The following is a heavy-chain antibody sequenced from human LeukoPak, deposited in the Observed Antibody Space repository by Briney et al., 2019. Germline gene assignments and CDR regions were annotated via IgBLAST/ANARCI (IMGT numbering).Heavy chain of an antibody. CDR3: ARDGGGGSSGWYYYYYGMDV. J-gene: IGHJ6*02. V-gene: IGHV3-48*02. CDR1: GFTFSSYS. CDR2: ISSSTSTI. Sequence: GGSLRLSCAASGFTFSSYSMNWVRQAPGKGLEWISYISSSTSTIYYADSVKGRFTISRDNAKNSLYLQMNSLRDEDTAVYYCARDGGGGSSGWYYYYYGMDVWGQGTTVTVSS. D-gene: IGHD6-19*01.